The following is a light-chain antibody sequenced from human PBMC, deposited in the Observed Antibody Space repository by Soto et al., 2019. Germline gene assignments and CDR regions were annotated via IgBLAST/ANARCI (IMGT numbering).Light chain of an antibody. CDR1: QSISSW. J-gene: IGKJ1*01. Sequence: DIQMTQSPSTLSASVGDRITITCRASQSISSWLAWYQQKPGIAPKLLIYEASSLKSGVPSRFSGSGSGTEVSLTISSLQPDDFATYYCQQYNCYARTFGQGTKVEIK. V-gene: IGKV1-5*03. CDR2: EAS. CDR3: QQYNCYART.